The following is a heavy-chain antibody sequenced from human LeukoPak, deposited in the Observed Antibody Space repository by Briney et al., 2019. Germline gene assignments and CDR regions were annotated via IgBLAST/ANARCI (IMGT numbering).Heavy chain of an antibody. D-gene: IGHD1-26*01. CDR2: INPNSGGT. V-gene: IGHV1-2*02. CDR3: ARERGSYSPVGY. CDR1: GYTFTGQY. J-gene: IGHJ4*02. Sequence: GASVKVSCKASGYTFTGQYMHWVRQAPGQGLEWMGWINPNSGGTNYAQKFQGRVTMTRDTSISTAYMELSRLRSDDTAVYYCARERGSYSPVGYWGKGTLVTVSS.